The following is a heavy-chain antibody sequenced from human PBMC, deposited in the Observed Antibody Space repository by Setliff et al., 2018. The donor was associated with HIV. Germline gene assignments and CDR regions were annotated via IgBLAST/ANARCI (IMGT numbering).Heavy chain of an antibody. CDR2: INYSGST. D-gene: IGHD7-27*01. V-gene: IGHV4-34*01. CDR3: ARGVPVDSNFNSRFMDV. Sequence: KPSETLSLTCSVNGGSLRGPYWSWIRQFPGKGLEWIGEINYSGSTNYTPSLKSRVIISLDKSRKQLFLRLTSLTAADTAVYFCARGVPVDSNFNSRFMDVWGKGTTVTVSS. CDR1: GGSLRGPY. J-gene: IGHJ6*04.